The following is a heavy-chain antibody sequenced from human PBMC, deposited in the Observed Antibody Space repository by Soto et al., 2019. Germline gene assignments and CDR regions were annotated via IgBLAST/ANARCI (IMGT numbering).Heavy chain of an antibody. J-gene: IGHJ4*02. CDR2: IIPIFETT. Sequence: VQLVQSGAEVKKPGSSVKVSCKASGGTFTSFPFSWVRQASGQGLEWMGGIIPIFETTNCAQKFRGRLTITAHEATPTAYMALTSLTPEDTAVYFCARESADYGRPYFDYWGQGTLVTVSS. CDR3: ARESADYGRPYFDY. V-gene: IGHV1-69*01. CDR1: GGTFTSFP. D-gene: IGHD3-10*01.